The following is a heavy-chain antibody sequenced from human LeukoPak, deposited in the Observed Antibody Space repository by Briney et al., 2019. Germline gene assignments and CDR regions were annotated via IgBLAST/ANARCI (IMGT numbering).Heavy chain of an antibody. CDR2: ISLSGQT. Sequence: PSETLSLTCGVPGGSIRSTNWWSWVRQPQGQGLEWIGEISLSGQTNITPSLNGRVTMSLDESRNQLSLTLSSVTALDTALSYYSRESGAFCPFCDWGQGAL. D-gene: IGHD1-26*01. V-gene: IGHV4/OR15-8*02. CDR3: SRESGAFCPFCD. J-gene: IGHJ4*02. CDR1: GGSIRSTNW.